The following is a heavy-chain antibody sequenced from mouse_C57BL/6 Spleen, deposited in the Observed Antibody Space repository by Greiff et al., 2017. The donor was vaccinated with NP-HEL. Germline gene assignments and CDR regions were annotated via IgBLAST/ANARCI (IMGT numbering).Heavy chain of an antibody. D-gene: IGHD3-1*01. Sequence: EVQGVASGGGFVKPRGLLQLSCAASGFTLCDYGMHWVRPAPEKGLEWVAYISSGSSTIYYADTVQGRFTISRDNAKDTLLLQMTSLRSEDTAMYYCACEYSSGDYPWFAYWGKGTLVTVSA. J-gene: IGHJ3*01. CDR3: ACEYSSGDYPWFAY. CDR2: ISSGSSTI. CDR1: GFTLCDYG. V-gene: IGHV5-17*01.